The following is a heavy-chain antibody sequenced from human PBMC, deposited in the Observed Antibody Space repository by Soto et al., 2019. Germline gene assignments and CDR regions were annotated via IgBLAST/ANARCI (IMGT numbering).Heavy chain of an antibody. D-gene: IGHD3-16*01. CDR1: RYTFISYD. CDR3: TRGQEVWWNAGPLGLHGLDV. V-gene: IGHV1-8*01. CDR2: MNPSSANT. J-gene: IGHJ6*02. Sequence: ASVKVSCKASRYTFISYDINWVRQAPGQGLEWMGWMNPSSANTGYAQKFQGRISMTRNTSMNTAYMELDSLTSEDTAVYYCTRGQEVWWNAGPLGLHGLDVWGQGTTVTVSS.